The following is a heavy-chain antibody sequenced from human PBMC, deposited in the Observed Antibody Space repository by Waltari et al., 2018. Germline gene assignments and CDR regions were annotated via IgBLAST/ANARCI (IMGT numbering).Heavy chain of an antibody. CDR2: INAGNGNT. D-gene: IGHD6-13*01. V-gene: IGHV1-3*01. CDR1: GYTFTSYA. J-gene: IGHJ6*02. Sequence: QVQLVQSGAEVKKPGASVKVSCKASGYTFTSYAMHWVRQAPGQRLEWMGWINAGNGNTKYSQKFQGRVTITRDTSASTAYMELSSLRSEDTAVYYCARGGVYDYYYGMDVWGQGTTVTVSS. CDR3: ARGGVYDYYYGMDV.